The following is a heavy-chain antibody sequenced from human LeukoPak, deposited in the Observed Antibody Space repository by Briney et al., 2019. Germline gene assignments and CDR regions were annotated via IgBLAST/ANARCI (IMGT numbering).Heavy chain of an antibody. Sequence: GGSLRLSCAASGFXFSSSAMSWVRQAPGKGLEWVSTITGGGDATDYAASVKGRFTVSRDNSKNTLYLQMNSLRAEDTAVYYCAKAGTPGIPFDYWGQGTLVTVSS. D-gene: IGHD3-10*01. CDR2: ITGGGDAT. CDR3: AKAGTPGIPFDY. CDR1: GFXFSSSA. V-gene: IGHV3-23*01. J-gene: IGHJ4*02.